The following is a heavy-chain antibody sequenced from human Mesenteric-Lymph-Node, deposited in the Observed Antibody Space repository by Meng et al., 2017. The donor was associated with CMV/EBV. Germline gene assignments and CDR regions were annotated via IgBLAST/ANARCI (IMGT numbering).Heavy chain of an antibody. CDR2: IHNTWST. J-gene: IGHJ6*02. CDR1: GDSVSSGSYY. CDR3: ARDVRNWPAYGMDV. Sequence: GSLRLSCTVSGDSVSSGSYYWSWIRQSPGKGLEWIGYIHNTWSTKYNPSLKSRVTMSLDPSKNQISLKLSSVTAADTAVYYCARDVRNWPAYGMDVWGQGTTVTVSS. V-gene: IGHV4-61*01. D-gene: IGHD1-1*01.